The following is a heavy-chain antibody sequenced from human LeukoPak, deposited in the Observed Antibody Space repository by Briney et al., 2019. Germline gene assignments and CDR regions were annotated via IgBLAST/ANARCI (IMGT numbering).Heavy chain of an antibody. Sequence: SGGSLRLSCAASGFTFSSYAMSWVRQAPGKGLEWVSAISGSGGSTYYADSVKGRFTISRDNAKNSLYLQMNSLRAEDTAVYYCARVRYYYDSSGYYRWGQGTMVTVSS. V-gene: IGHV3-23*01. CDR1: GFTFSSYA. D-gene: IGHD3-22*01. J-gene: IGHJ3*01. CDR2: ISGSGGST. CDR3: ARVRYYYDSSGYYR.